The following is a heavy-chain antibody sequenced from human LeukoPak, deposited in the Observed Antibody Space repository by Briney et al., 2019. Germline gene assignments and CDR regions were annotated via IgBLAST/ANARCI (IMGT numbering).Heavy chain of an antibody. CDR2: IYPGDSDT. V-gene: IGHV5-51*01. CDR3: ARRSGSYPSYNWFDP. D-gene: IGHD3-10*01. Sequence: GESLKISCKGSGYSFTSYWIGWVRQMPGKGLEWMGIIYPGDSDTRYSPSFQGQVTISADKSISTAYLQWSSLKASDTAMYYCARRSGSYPSYNWFDPWGQGTLVTVSS. J-gene: IGHJ5*02. CDR1: GYSFTSYW.